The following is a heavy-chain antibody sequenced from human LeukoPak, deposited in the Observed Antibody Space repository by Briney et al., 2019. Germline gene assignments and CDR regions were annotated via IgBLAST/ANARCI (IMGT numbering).Heavy chain of an antibody. D-gene: IGHD6-19*01. CDR3: ARPQWQRVSGAFDI. CDR2: IYTSGST. CDR1: GGSISSYY. Sequence: SETLSLTCTVPGGSISSYYWSWIRQPAGKGLEWIGRIYTSGSTNYNPSLKSRDTMSVDTSKNQFSLKLSSVTAADTAVYYCARPQWQRVSGAFDIWGQGTMVTVSS. V-gene: IGHV4-4*07. J-gene: IGHJ3*02.